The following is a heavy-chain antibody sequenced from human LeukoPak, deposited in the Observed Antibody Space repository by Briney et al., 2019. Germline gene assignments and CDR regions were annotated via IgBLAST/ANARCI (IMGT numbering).Heavy chain of an antibody. V-gene: IGHV3-23*01. D-gene: IGHD3-10*01. CDR2: ISGDGGST. CDR1: GFPFTNYA. J-gene: IGHJ4*02. CDR3: AKHLWRDLLWFGEGYYFGY. Sequence: GGSLRLSCAASGFPFTNYAMSWVRQAPGKGLECVSVISGDGGSTFYADSVKGRFTISRDNSKNTLYLQMNSLRAEDTAVYYCAKHLWRDLLWFGEGYYFGYWGQGTLVTVSS.